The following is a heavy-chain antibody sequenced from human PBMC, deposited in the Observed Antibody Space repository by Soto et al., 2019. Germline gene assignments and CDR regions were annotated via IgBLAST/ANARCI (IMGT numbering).Heavy chain of an antibody. CDR1: GGSISPYY. V-gene: IGHV4-59*01. D-gene: IGHD6-13*01. Sequence: SETLSLTCTVSGGSISPYYWSWTRQPPGKGLEWIGYVYYSGNTNYNPSLESRVTISVDTSRNRLSLNLTSATAADTAVYYCARKGAAASYAHYYMDVWGRGTAVTVSS. J-gene: IGHJ6*03. CDR2: VYYSGNT. CDR3: ARKGAAASYAHYYMDV.